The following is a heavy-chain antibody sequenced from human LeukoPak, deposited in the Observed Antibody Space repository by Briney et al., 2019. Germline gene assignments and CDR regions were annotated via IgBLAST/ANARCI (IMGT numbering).Heavy chain of an antibody. D-gene: IGHD3-9*01. CDR1: GGSFSGYY. CDR2: INHSGST. V-gene: IGHV4-34*01. Sequence: SETLSLTCAVYGGSFSGYYWSWIRQPPGKGLEWIGEINHSGSTNYNPSLKSRVTISVDTSKNQFSLKLSSVTAADTAVYYCARYFLTDAFDIWGQGTMVTVSS. J-gene: IGHJ3*02. CDR3: ARYFLTDAFDI.